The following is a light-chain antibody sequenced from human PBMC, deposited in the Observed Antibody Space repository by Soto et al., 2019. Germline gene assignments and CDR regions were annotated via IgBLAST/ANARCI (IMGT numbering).Light chain of an antibody. CDR1: SSDVGSDNL. V-gene: IGLV2-23*02. CDR2: EVS. CDR3: CSYAGSITYV. Sequence: NSSDVGSDNLVSWYQQHPGKAPKFIIYEVSQRPAGVSYRFSGSKSGNTAYLTISGLQAEDEADYYCCSYAGSITYVFGTGTKVTVL. J-gene: IGLJ1*01.